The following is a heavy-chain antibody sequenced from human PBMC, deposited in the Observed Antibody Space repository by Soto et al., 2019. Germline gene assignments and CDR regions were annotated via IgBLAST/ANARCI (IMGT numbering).Heavy chain of an antibody. CDR1: GFVFKDSS. CDR2: IRDRAFSYAT. V-gene: IGHV3-73*01. J-gene: IGHJ4*02. Sequence: EVLLVESGGGLVQPGGSLKLSCAASGFVFKDSSIHWVRQASGKGLEWVGRIRDRAFSYATAYAASVKGRFTISRDDSTTTAYLQMNSLKTEDTGIYYCTRLISAAQDYWGQGTLVTVSS. CDR3: TRLISAAQDY. D-gene: IGHD3-10*01.